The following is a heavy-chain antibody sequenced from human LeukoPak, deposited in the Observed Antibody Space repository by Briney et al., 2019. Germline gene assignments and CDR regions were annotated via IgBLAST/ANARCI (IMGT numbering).Heavy chain of an antibody. CDR1: GFTFSDYY. V-gene: IGHV3-11*04. J-gene: IGHJ3*02. Sequence: GGSLRLSCAASGFTFSDYYMSWIRQAPGKGLEWVSYLRSSGSPIYYADSVKGRFTISRDNAKNSLYLQMNSLRAEDTAVYYCARDLRGNYDSSGYYLAGDALDIWGQGTMVTVSS. CDR2: LRSSGSPI. CDR3: ARDLRGNYDSSGYYLAGDALDI. D-gene: IGHD3-22*01.